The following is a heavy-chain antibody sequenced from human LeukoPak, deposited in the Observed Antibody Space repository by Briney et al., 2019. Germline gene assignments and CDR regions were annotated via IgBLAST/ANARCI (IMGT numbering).Heavy chain of an antibody. J-gene: IGHJ4*02. D-gene: IGHD3-10*01. V-gene: IGHV3-21*01. CDR2: ISGSSSYI. CDR1: GFTFSSYS. Sequence: SGGSLRLSCAASGFTFSSYSMNWVRQAPGKGLEWVSSISGSSSYIYYADSVKGRFTISRHNAKNSLYLQMNSLRAEDTAMYYCARDNYYSLDNWGPGTLVTVSS. CDR3: ARDNYYSLDN.